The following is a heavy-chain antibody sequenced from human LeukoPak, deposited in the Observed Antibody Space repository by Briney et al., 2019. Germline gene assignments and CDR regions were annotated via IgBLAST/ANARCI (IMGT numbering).Heavy chain of an antibody. V-gene: IGHV3-64*04. CDR2: ISGNGGTT. J-gene: IGHJ4*02. Sequence: TGGSLRLSCSASGFAFNLYEMHWVRQAPGKGLQYVSAISGNGGTTYHADSVKGRFTISRDNSKNTLHLQMNSLRVEDTAVYYCAKGGTGYCSSTSCLYYFDYWGQGTLVTVSS. D-gene: IGHD2-2*01. CDR3: AKGGTGYCSSTSCLYYFDY. CDR1: GFAFNLYE.